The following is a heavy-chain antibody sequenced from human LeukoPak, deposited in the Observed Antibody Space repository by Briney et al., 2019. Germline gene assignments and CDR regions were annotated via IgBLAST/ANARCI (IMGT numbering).Heavy chain of an antibody. Sequence: SETLSLTCTVSGGSVSSHFWSWIRQPPGKGLEWIGYIYNSGITNYNPSLKSRVTISVDTSKNQFSLKLSSVTAADTAVYYCARRRSGYHAFDIWGQGTMVTVSS. D-gene: IGHD5-12*01. CDR1: GGSVSSHF. CDR2: IYNSGIT. J-gene: IGHJ3*02. CDR3: ARRRSGYHAFDI. V-gene: IGHV4-4*08.